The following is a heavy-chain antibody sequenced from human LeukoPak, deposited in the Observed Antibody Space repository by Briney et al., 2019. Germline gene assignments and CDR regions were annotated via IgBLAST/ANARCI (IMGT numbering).Heavy chain of an antibody. J-gene: IGHJ3*02. CDR2: ISGSGGST. V-gene: IGHV3-23*01. CDR1: GFTFSSYW. Sequence: GGSLRLSCAASGFTFSSYWMHWVRQAPGKGLEWVSAISGSGGSTYYADSVKGRFTISRDNSKNTLYLQMNSLRAEDTAVYYCATKSGSYYDAFDIWGQGTMVTVSS. CDR3: ATKSGSYYDAFDI. D-gene: IGHD1-26*01.